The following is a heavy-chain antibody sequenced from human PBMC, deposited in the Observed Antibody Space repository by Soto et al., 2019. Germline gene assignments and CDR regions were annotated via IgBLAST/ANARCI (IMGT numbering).Heavy chain of an antibody. CDR1: GFTFSSYA. D-gene: IGHD6-13*01. Sequence: LRLSFAASGFTFSSYAMHWVRQAPGKGLEWVAVISYDGSNKYYADSVKGRFTISRDNSKNTLYLQMNSLRAEDTAVYYCASTYSSSGYWGQGTLVTVSS. CDR2: ISYDGSNK. CDR3: ASTYSSSGY. V-gene: IGHV3-30-3*01. J-gene: IGHJ4*02.